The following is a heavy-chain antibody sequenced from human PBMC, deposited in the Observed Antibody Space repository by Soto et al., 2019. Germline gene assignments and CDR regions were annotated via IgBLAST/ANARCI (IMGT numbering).Heavy chain of an antibody. Sequence: PSETLSLTCTVSGGSISSGDYYWSWIRQPPGKGLEWIGYIYYSGSTYYNPSLKSRVTISVDTSKNQFSLKLSSVTAADTAVYYCARDRSSSVDAFDIWGQGTMVTV. CDR3: ARDRSSSVDAFDI. CDR1: GGSISSGDYY. CDR2: IYYSGST. V-gene: IGHV4-30-4*01. J-gene: IGHJ3*02.